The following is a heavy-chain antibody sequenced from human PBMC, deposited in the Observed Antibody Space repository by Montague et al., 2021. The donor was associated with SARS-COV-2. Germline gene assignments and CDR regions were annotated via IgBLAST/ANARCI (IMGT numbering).Heavy chain of an antibody. V-gene: IGHV2-5*02. CDR3: AHSKSSGWYGDWFDP. Sequence: PTLVKPTQTLTLTCTFSGFSLSTSGVGVGWIRQPPGKALEWLALIYWDDDKRYSPSLKSRLTITKDTSKNQVVLTMTNMNPVDTATYYCAHSKSSGWYGDWFDPWGQGTLVTVSS. J-gene: IGHJ5*02. D-gene: IGHD6-19*01. CDR1: GFSLSTSGVG. CDR2: IYWDDDK.